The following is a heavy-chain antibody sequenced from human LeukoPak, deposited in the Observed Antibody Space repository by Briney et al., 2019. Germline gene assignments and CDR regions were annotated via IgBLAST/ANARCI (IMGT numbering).Heavy chain of an antibody. Sequence: GASVKVSCKASGGTFSSYPISWVRQAPGQGLEWMGGIIPIFGTANYAQKFQGRVTITADESTSTAYMELSSLRSEDTAVYYCARGPYYDFWSGYPYYYYYYMDVWGKGTTVTVSS. CDR1: GGTFSSYP. V-gene: IGHV1-69*13. D-gene: IGHD3-3*01. CDR3: ARGPYYDFWSGYPYYYYYYMDV. CDR2: IIPIFGTA. J-gene: IGHJ6*03.